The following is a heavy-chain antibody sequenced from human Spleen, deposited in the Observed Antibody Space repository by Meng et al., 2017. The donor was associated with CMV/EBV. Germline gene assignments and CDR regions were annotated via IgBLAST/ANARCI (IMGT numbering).Heavy chain of an antibody. D-gene: IGHD1-7*01. CDR1: GFTFSDYY. CDR3: ARDGLTGTTYNWFDP. CDR2: ISSSGNII. J-gene: IGHJ5*02. V-gene: IGHV3-11*01. Sequence: GSLRLSCAVSGFTFSDYYMSWIRQAPGKGLEWVSYISSSGNIIYYADSVKGRFTISRDNAKNSLYLQMNSLRAEDTAVYYCARDGLTGTTYNWFDPWGQGTLVTVSS.